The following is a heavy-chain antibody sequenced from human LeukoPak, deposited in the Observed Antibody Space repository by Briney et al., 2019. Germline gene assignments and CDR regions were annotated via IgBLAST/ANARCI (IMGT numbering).Heavy chain of an antibody. CDR3: ARGDTIFYAGSLDY. CDR1: GYTFTVYY. J-gene: IGHJ4*02. D-gene: IGHD3-3*01. V-gene: IGHV1-2*02. Sequence: GASVKVSCKASGYTFTVYYMHWVRQAPGHGLEWMGWINPNSGGTNYAQKFQGRVTMTSDTSISTAYMELSRLRSDDTAVYYCARGDTIFYAGSLDYWGQGTLVTVSS. CDR2: INPNSGGT.